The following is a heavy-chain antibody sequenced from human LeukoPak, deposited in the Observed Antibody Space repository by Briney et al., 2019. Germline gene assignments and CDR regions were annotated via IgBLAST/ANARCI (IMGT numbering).Heavy chain of an antibody. J-gene: IGHJ6*03. CDR3: ARDPGRAAAAGYYYYMDV. CDR2: ISYDGSNK. CDR1: GFTFSSYA. V-gene: IGHV3-30*01. D-gene: IGHD6-13*01. Sequence: PGGSLRLSCAASGFTFSSYAMSWVRQAPGKGLEWVAVISYDGSNKYYADSVKGRFTISRDNSKNTLYLQMNSLRAEDTAVYYCARDPGRAAAAGYYYYMDVWGKGTTVTVSS.